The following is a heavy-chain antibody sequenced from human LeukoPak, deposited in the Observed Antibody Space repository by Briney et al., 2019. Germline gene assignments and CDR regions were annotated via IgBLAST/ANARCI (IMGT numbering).Heavy chain of an antibody. CDR2: IYYSGST. Sequence: NSSETLSLTCTVSGGSIRSSYYYWSWIRQHPGKGLEWIGYIYYSGSTYYNPSLKSRVTISVDTSKNQFSLKLSSVTAADTAVYYCARKDGYNLPFDYWGQGTLVTVSS. J-gene: IGHJ4*02. D-gene: IGHD5-24*01. CDR3: ARKDGYNLPFDY. V-gene: IGHV4-31*03. CDR1: GGSIRSSYYY.